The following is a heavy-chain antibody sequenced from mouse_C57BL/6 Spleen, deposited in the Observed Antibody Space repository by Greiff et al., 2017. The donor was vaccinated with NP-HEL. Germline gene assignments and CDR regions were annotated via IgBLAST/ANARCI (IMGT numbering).Heavy chain of an antibody. D-gene: IGHD2-5*01. V-gene: IGHV1-22*01. CDR3: AYSNSWLAY. CDR2: INPNNGGT. Sequence: LKVSGPELVKPGASVTMSCKASGYTFTDYNMHWVKQSHGKSLAWIGYINPNNGGTSYNQKFKGKATLTVNKSSSTAYMELRSLTSEDSAVYYCAYSNSWLAYWGQGTLVTVSA. CDR1: GYTFTDYN. J-gene: IGHJ3*01.